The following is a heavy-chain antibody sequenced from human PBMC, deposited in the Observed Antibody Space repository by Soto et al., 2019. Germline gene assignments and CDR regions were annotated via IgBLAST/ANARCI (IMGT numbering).Heavy chain of an antibody. Sequence: GGSLRVSCAASEFTFSNYAMSWVSKAPGKGLEWVSAISYGGGTTYYADSVKGRFTISRDNSKNTLYLQMNSLRAEDTAVYYCAKNPGYYYDSTGYHFDYWGQGPLVTVSS. CDR2: ISYGGGTT. V-gene: IGHV3-23*01. CDR3: AKNPGYYYDSTGYHFDY. CDR1: EFTFSNYA. D-gene: IGHD3-22*01. J-gene: IGHJ4*02.